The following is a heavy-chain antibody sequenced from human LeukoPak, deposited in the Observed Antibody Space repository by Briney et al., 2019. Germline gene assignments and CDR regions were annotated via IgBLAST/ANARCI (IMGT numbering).Heavy chain of an antibody. D-gene: IGHD2-21*01. Sequence: PSETLSLTCTVSGGSISSSSYYWGWIRQPPGKGLEWIGSIYQGATVHYNPSLKSRVTISLDTSKNHFSLNLRSMQASDTAVYYCARAFCVGECFVLHIFFDSWGQGTLVTVSS. J-gene: IGHJ4*02. CDR1: GGSISSSSYY. CDR3: ARAFCVGECFVLHIFFDS. CDR2: IYQGATV. V-gene: IGHV4-39*02.